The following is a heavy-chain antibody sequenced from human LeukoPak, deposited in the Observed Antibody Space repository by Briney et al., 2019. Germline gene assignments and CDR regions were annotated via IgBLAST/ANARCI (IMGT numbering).Heavy chain of an antibody. CDR2: ISSNGGST. CDR1: GFTFSSYA. V-gene: IGHV3-64*01. CDR3: ASSTSYYYMDV. Sequence: GGSLRLSCAASGFTFSSYAMHWVRQAPGKGLEYVSAISSNGGSTYYANSVKGRFTISKDNSKNTLYLQMGSLRAEDMAVYYCASSTSYYYMDVWGKGTTVTVSS. D-gene: IGHD2-2*01. J-gene: IGHJ6*03.